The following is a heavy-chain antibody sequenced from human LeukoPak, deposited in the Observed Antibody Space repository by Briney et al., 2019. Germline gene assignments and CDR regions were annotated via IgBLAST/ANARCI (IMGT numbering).Heavy chain of an antibody. CDR3: TRAEVTLDAFDI. CDR1: GFTFSTYW. CDR2: IRSKAYGGTT. V-gene: IGHV3-49*04. Sequence: PGGSLRLSCAASGFTFSTYWMSWVRQAPGKGLEWVGFIRSKAYGGTTEYAASVKGRFTISRDDSKSIAYLQMNSLKTEDTAVYYCTRAEVTLDAFDIWGQGTMVTVSS. D-gene: IGHD4-23*01. J-gene: IGHJ3*02.